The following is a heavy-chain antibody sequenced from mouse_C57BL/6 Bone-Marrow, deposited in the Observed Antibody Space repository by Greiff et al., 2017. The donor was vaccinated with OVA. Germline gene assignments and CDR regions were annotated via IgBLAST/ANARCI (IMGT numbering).Heavy chain of an antibody. D-gene: IGHD1-1*01. CDR3: AREPVVALYAMDY. J-gene: IGHJ4*01. V-gene: IGHV2-9-1*01. CDR1: GFSLTSYA. Sequence: VKLMESGPGLVAPSQSLSITCTVSGFSLTSYAISWVRQPPGKGLEWLGVIWTGGGTNYNSALKSRLSISKDNSKSQVILKMNSLQTDDTARYYCAREPVVALYAMDYWGQGTSVTVSS. CDR2: IWTGGGT.